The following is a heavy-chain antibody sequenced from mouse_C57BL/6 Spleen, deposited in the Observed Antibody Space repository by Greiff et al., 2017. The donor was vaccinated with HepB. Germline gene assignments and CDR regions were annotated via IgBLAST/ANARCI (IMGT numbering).Heavy chain of an antibody. CDR3: AREGGNPYAMDY. CDR2: IYPRSGNT. J-gene: IGHJ4*01. V-gene: IGHV1-81*01. Sequence: QVQLKQPGAELARPGASVKLSCKASGYTFTSYGISWVKQRTGQGLEWIGEIYPRSGNTYYNEKFKGKATLTADKSSSTAYMELRSLTSEDSAVYFCAREGGNPYAMDYWGQGTSVTVSS. D-gene: IGHD2-1*01. CDR1: GYTFTSYG.